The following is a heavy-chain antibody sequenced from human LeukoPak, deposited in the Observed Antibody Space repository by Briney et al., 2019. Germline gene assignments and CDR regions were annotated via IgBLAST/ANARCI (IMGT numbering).Heavy chain of an antibody. J-gene: IGHJ4*02. CDR2: INPNSGGT. V-gene: IGHV1-2*02. Sequence: ASVKVSCKASGYTFTGYYMHWVRQAPGQGLEWMGWINPNSGGTNYAQKLQGRVTMTTDTSTSTAYMELRSLRSDDTAVYYCARDLSGSGSYDYWGQGTLVTVSS. D-gene: IGHD1-26*01. CDR1: GYTFTGYY. CDR3: ARDLSGSGSYDY.